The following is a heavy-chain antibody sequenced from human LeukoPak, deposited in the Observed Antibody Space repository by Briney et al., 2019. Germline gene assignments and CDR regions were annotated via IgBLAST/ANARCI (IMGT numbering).Heavy chain of an antibody. CDR2: ISSSSSTI. J-gene: IGHJ4*02. V-gene: IGHV3-48*01. Sequence: GGSLRLSCAASGFTFSSYSMNWVRQAPGKGLEWVSYISSSSSTIYYADSVKGRFTISRDNAKNSLYPQMNSLRAEDTAVYYCALMYYYDSSGYHDYWGQGTLVTVSS. D-gene: IGHD3-22*01. CDR1: GFTFSSYS. CDR3: ALMYYYDSSGYHDY.